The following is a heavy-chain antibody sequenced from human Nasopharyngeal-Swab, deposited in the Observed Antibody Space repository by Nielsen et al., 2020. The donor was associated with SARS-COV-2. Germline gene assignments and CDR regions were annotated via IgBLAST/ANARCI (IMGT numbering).Heavy chain of an antibody. CDR1: GGSISSGGYY. CDR3: ARDGDYGGTYYYYYGMGV. CDR2: IYYSGSS. Sequence: SETLSLTCTVSGGSISSGGYYWSWIRQHPGKGLEWVGHIYYSGSSYYNPSLKSRVTISVDTSKNQFSLKLSSVTAADTAVYYCARDGDYGGTYYYYYGMGVWGQGTTVTVSS. V-gene: IGHV4-31*03. D-gene: IGHD4-23*01. J-gene: IGHJ6*02.